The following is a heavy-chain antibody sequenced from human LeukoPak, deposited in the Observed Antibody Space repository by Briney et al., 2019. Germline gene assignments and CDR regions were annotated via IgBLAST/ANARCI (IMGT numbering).Heavy chain of an antibody. V-gene: IGHV1-2*02. CDR1: GYTFTGYY. CDR3: ARDLEGYHYGSGNYPQ. CDR2: INPNSGGT. J-gene: IGHJ4*02. Sequence: ASMKVSCKASGYTFTGYYIHWLRQAPGQGLEWMGFINPNSGGTNYAQKFQGRVTMTRDTSISTAYMELSSLTSDDTAVYYCARDLEGYHYGSGNYPQWGQGTLITISS. D-gene: IGHD3-10*01.